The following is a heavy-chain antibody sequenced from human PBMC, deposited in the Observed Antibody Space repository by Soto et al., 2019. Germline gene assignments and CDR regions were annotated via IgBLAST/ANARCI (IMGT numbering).Heavy chain of an antibody. CDR1: GGSFSGYY. CDR2: INHSGST. Sequence: QVQLQQWGAGLLKPSETLSLTCAVYGGSFSGYYWSWIRQPPGKGLEWIGEINHSGSTNYNPSLKSRVTISIDQSKNQFSLKLSSGTVTDTAVYYCARSLDRGLMISRCARFGELRICGYWGQGTLVTVSS. J-gene: IGHJ4*02. V-gene: IGHV4-34*01. D-gene: IGHD3-10*01. CDR3: ARSLDRGLMISRCARFGELRICGY.